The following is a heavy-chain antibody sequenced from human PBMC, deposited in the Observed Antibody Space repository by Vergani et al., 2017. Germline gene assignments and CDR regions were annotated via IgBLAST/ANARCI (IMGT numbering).Heavy chain of an antibody. Sequence: QVQLVQSGAEVKKPGSSVKVSCKASGCTFSSYAISWVRQAPGQGLEWMGGIIPIFGTANYAQKFQGRVTITADESTSTAYMGLSSLRSEDTAVYYCAREYCSSTSCYGGDYYFDYWGQGTLVTVSS. CDR1: GCTFSSYA. CDR2: IIPIFGTA. CDR3: AREYCSSTSCYGGDYYFDY. V-gene: IGHV1-69*01. D-gene: IGHD2-2*01. J-gene: IGHJ4*02.